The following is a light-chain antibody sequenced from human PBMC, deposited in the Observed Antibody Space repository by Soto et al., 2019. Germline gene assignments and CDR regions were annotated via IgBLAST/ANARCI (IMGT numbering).Light chain of an antibody. J-gene: IGKJ5*01. V-gene: IGKV3-11*01. CDR2: DAS. Sequence: EIVLTQSPATLSLSRGERATLSCRASQSISSYLAWYQQKPGQAPRLLSHDASDRAAGIPARFSGSGSGTDFTLTISSLEPEDFAIYYCQQRDSWPITFGQGTRLEIK. CDR1: QSISSY. CDR3: QQRDSWPIT.